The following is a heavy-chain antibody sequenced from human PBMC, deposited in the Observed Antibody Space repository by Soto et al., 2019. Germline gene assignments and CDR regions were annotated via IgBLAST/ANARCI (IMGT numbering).Heavy chain of an antibody. CDR2: INPNSGAT. CDR1: GYTFTGYY. D-gene: IGHD5-12*01. Sequence: ASVKVSCKASGYTFTGYYMHWVRQAPGQGLEWMGWINPNSGATNYAQKFQGRVTMTRDTSISTAYMELSSLKSDDTAVYYCARDLVSTITSLDYWGKGAPVTVSS. V-gene: IGHV1-2*02. CDR3: ARDLVSTITSLDY. J-gene: IGHJ4*02.